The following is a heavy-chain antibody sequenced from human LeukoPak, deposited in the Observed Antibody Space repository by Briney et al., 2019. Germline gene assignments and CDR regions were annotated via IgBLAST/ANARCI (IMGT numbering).Heavy chain of an antibody. CDR2: IYYSGRT. Sequence: PSETLSLTCTVSGDSINSYYWNWIRQPPGKGLEWIGYIYYSGRTDYNPSLKSRVTISVDMSKHQFSMKLKSVTAADTAVYFCARGRWLPNAFDIWGQGTMVTVSS. CDR3: ARGRWLPNAFDI. V-gene: IGHV4-59*01. J-gene: IGHJ3*02. CDR1: GDSINSYY. D-gene: IGHD5-24*01.